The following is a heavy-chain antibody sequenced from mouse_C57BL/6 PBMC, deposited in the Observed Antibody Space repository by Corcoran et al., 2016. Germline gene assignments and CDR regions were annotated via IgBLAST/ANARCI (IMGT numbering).Heavy chain of an antibody. V-gene: IGHV1-26*01. CDR1: GYTFTDYY. D-gene: IGHD4-1*01. CDR2: INPNNGGT. Sequence: EVQLQQSGPELVKPGASVKISCKASGYTFTDYYMNWVKQSHGKSLEWIGDINPNNGGTSYNQKFKGKATLTVDKSSSTAYMELRSLTSEDSAVYYCAPHWEEYYFDYWGQGTTLTVSS. J-gene: IGHJ2*01. CDR3: APHWEEYYFDY.